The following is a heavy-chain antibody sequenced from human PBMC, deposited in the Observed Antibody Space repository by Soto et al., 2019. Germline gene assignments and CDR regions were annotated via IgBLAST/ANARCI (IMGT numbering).Heavy chain of an antibody. CDR1: GYSFTSYD. Sequence: QVQLVQSGAEVKKPGASVKVSCKASGYSFTSYDMNWVRQAPGQGLEWMGWVNPNSGDTDYAQKSQVRVTMTTDTFISSAYMDLSSLRSEDTAVYYCARVSIIAPLTGAEVCDVWGQGTMVTVSS. CDR2: VNPNSGDT. CDR3: ARVSIIAPLTGAEVCDV. J-gene: IGHJ3*01. V-gene: IGHV1-8*01. D-gene: IGHD3-9*01.